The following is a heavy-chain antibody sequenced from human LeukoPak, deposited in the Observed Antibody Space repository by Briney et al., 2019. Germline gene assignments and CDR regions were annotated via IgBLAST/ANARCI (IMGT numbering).Heavy chain of an antibody. V-gene: IGHV4-39*02. CDR2: IYYSGST. Sequence: PSETLSLTCTVSGGSISSSSYYWGWIRQPPGKGLEWIGNIYYSGSTYCNPSLKSRVTISVDTSKNQFSLKLSAVTAADTAVYYCARALVVPAAMQYYFDYWGQGTLVTVSS. CDR1: GGSISSSSYY. CDR3: ARALVVPAAMQYYFDY. J-gene: IGHJ4*02. D-gene: IGHD2-2*01.